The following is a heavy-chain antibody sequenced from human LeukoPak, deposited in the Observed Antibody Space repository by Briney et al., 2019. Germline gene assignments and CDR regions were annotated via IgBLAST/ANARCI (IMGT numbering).Heavy chain of an antibody. J-gene: IGHJ4*02. CDR3: ARRSMITFGGVDY. V-gene: IGHV4-39*01. CDR1: GGSISSSSYY. D-gene: IGHD3-16*01. CDR2: IYCSGST. Sequence: PSETLSLTCTVSGGSISSSSYYWGWIRQPPGKGLEWIGSIYCSGSTYYNPSLKSRVTISVDTSKNQFPLKLSSVTAADTAVYYCARRSMITFGGVDYWGQGTLVTVSS.